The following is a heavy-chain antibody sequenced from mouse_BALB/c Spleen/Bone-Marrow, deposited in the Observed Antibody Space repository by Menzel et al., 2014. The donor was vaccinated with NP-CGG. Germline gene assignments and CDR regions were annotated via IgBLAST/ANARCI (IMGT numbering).Heavy chain of an antibody. D-gene: IGHD1-1*01. J-gene: IGHJ2*01. CDR1: GYIFTSYT. CDR2: INPSIGYT. Sequence: QVHVKQSAAELARPGASVKLSCKASGYIFTSYTIQWIKQRPGQGLEWIGYINPSIGYTVYNQKFKDKTTLTADTSSSTTYMQLSSLTSEDSAVYYCAREGTYYAYFDYWGQGTTLTVSS. CDR3: AREGTYYAYFDY. V-gene: IGHV1-4*02.